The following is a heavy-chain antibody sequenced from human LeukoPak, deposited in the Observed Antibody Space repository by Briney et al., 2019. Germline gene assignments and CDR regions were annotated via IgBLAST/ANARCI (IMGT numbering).Heavy chain of an antibody. CDR3: AREATWGQWYFDH. Sequence: GTSLRLSCVASGFRLSNHGMQGVRQAPGKGLEGVSGIARDGGAKFYADSVKGRVTLSRVNAKNMFFLQMHLFNVEDTAIYSCAREATWGQWYFDHWGQGTPVTVSS. J-gene: IGHJ4*02. V-gene: IGHV3-30*03. CDR2: IARDGGAK. CDR1: GFRLSNHG. D-gene: IGHD6-19*01.